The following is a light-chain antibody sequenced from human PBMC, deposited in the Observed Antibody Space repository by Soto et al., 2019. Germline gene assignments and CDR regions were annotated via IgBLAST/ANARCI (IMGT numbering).Light chain of an antibody. J-gene: IGLJ1*01. CDR3: SSYAGRTLYV. CDR1: SSDIGFYNY. V-gene: IGLV2-14*03. CDR2: DVT. Sequence: VLTQPASLSGSPGQSITISCTGTSSDIGFYNYVSWYQQHPGQAPKLIIYDVTNRPTGVSDRFSGSKSGSAAALTISGLQPADEADYYCSSYAGRTLYVFGTGTKVTVL.